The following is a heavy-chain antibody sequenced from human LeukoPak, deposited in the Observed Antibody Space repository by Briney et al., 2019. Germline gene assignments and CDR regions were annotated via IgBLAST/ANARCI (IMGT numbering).Heavy chain of an antibody. J-gene: IGHJ4*02. CDR2: ISSSSSYI. Sequence: SLRLSCAASGFTFSSDSMNWVRQAPGKGLEWVSSISSSSSYIYFADSVKGRFTTSRDNARISLSLQMNSLRAEDTAVYYCARASSSPLYCGGDCYSYYFDHWGQGTLVTVSS. D-gene: IGHD2-21*02. V-gene: IGHV3-21*01. CDR3: ARASSSPLYCGGDCYSYYFDH. CDR1: GFTFSSDS.